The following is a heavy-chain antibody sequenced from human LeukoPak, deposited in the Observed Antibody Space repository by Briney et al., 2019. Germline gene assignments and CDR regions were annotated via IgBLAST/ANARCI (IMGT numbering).Heavy chain of an antibody. V-gene: IGHV1-8*01. D-gene: IGHD2-15*01. J-gene: IGHJ4*02. Sequence: AASVKVSCKASGYTFTSYDINWVRQAAGQGLEGMGWMNPNSGNTVYAQKFQGRVTMTRNTSISTAYMELSSLRSEDTAVYYCARAGGYCGRISCPYYFDYWGQGSLVAVSS. CDR3: ARAGGYCGRISCPYYFDY. CDR1: GYTFTSYD. CDR2: MNPNSGNT.